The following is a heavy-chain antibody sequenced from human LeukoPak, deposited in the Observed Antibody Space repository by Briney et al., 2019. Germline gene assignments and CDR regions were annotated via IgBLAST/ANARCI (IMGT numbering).Heavy chain of an antibody. Sequence: GGSLRLSCAASGFTFSSYAMSWVRQAPGKGLEWVSVIYSGGSTHYADSVKGRFTISRDNSKNTLYIQMNSLRAEDTAVYYCARGQRAPYYGMDVWGRGTTVTVSS. CDR3: ARGQRAPYYGMDV. CDR2: IYSGGST. V-gene: IGHV3-53*01. CDR1: GFTFSSYA. J-gene: IGHJ6*02.